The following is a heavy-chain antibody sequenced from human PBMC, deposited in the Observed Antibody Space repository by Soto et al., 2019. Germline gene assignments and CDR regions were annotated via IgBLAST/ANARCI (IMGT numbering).Heavy chain of an antibody. CDR3: ARSYVWGSYRYLGY. J-gene: IGHJ4*02. CDR2: INHSGST. D-gene: IGHD3-16*02. V-gene: IGHV4-34*01. Sequence: SEILSLTCAVYGGSFSGYYWCWIRQPPGKGLEWIGEINHSGSTNYNPSLKSRVTISVDTSKNQFSLKLSSVTAADTAVYYCARSYVWGSYRYLGYWGQGTLVTVSS. CDR1: GGSFSGYY.